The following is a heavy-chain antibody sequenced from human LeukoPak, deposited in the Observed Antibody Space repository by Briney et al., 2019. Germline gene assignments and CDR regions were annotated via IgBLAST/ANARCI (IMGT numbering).Heavy chain of an antibody. J-gene: IGHJ4*02. CDR2: FYAGGST. D-gene: IGHD2-15*01. CDR1: GITVSSNY. V-gene: IGHV3-66*01. CDR3: GKVRYCSGVNCYPDDN. Sequence: GGALRLSCAASGITVSSNYMSWVRQAPGKGLEWVSDFYAGGSTYYADSVKGRFTISRDNSKNTLYLQMNSLRAEDTAVYYCGKVRYCSGVNCYPDDNWGQGTLVTVPS.